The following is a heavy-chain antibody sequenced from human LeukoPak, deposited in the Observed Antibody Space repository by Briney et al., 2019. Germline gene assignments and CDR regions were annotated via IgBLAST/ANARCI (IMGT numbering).Heavy chain of an antibody. D-gene: IGHD1-26*01. Sequence: LSGGSLRLSCAASGFTFSSYAMSWVRQAPGEGLERVSAISGSGGSTYYADSVKGRFTISRDNSKNTLYLQMNSLRAEDTAVYYCAKDTRWEPPNFDYWGQGTLVTVSS. CDR1: GFTFSSYA. CDR2: ISGSGGST. J-gene: IGHJ4*02. CDR3: AKDTRWEPPNFDY. V-gene: IGHV3-23*01.